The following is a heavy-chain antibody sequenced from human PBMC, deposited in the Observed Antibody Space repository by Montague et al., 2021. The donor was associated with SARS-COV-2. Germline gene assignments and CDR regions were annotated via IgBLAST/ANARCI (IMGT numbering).Heavy chain of an antibody. CDR1: GFSLSTSGMR. CDR3: ARTYYDILTGSDYGMDV. J-gene: IGHJ6*02. Sequence: PALVKPTQTLTLTCTFSGFSLSTSGMRVSWIRQPPGKALEWLARIDWDDDKYYSTSLKTRLTISKDTSKNQVVLTMTNMDPVDTATYYCARTYYDILTGSDYGMDVWGQGTTVTVSS. CDR2: IDWDDDK. D-gene: IGHD3-9*01. V-gene: IGHV2-70*04.